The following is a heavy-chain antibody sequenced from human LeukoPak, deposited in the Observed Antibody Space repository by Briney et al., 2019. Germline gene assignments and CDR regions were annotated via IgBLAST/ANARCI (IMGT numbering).Heavy chain of an antibody. CDR1: GGSISSYY. J-gene: IGHJ4*02. Sequence: SETLSLTCTVSGGSISSYYWSWIRQPAGKGLEWIGRIYTSGGTNYNPSLKSRVTMSVDTSKNQFSLKLSSVTAADTAVYYCAREAVAGADETFDYWGQGTLVTVSS. CDR2: IYTSGGT. V-gene: IGHV4-4*07. CDR3: AREAVAGADETFDY. D-gene: IGHD6-19*01.